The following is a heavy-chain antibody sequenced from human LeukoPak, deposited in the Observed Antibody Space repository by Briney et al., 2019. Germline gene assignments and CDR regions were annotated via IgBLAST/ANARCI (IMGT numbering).Heavy chain of an antibody. V-gene: IGHV1-18*01. CDR2: ISAYNGNT. J-gene: IGHJ1*01. CDR1: GYTFSSYG. Sequence: RASVKVSCKASGYTFSSYGISRVRQAPGQGLEWMRWISAYNGNTNYAQKVQGRLSMTTDTSTSTAYMELRSLKSDDTAVYYCARQSTGGSYYAPYLQQWGQGTLVTVSS. CDR3: ARQSTGGSYYAPYLQQ. D-gene: IGHD1-26*01.